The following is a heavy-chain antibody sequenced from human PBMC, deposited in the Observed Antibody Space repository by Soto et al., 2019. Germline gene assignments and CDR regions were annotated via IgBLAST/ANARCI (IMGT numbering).Heavy chain of an antibody. V-gene: IGHV3-48*03. CDR3: ARDCGYSYGLSYWYFDL. CDR1: GFTFSSYE. Sequence: EVQLVESGGGLVQPGGSLRLSCAASGFTFSSYEMNWVRQAPGKGLEWVSYISSSGSTIYYEDSVKGRFTISRDNAKNSLYLQMNSLRAEDTAVYHCARDCGYSYGLSYWYFDLWGRGTLVTVSS. D-gene: IGHD5-18*01. CDR2: ISSSGSTI. J-gene: IGHJ2*01.